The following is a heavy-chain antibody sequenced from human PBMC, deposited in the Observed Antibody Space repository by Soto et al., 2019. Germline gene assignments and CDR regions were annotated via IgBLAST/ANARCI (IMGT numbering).Heavy chain of an antibody. D-gene: IGHD6-13*01. CDR1: GYSFTSYW. CDR3: ARHGLRGIAAPGLYYGMDV. Sequence: GESLKISCKGSGYSFTSYWIGWVRQMPGKGLEWMGIIYPGDSDTRYSPSFQGQVTISADKSISPAYLQWSSLKASDTAMYYCARHGLRGIAAPGLYYGMDVWGQGTTVTVS. CDR2: IYPGDSDT. J-gene: IGHJ6*02. V-gene: IGHV5-51*01.